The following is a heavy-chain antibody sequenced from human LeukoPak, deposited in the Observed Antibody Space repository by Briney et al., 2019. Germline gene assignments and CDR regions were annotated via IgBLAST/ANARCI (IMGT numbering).Heavy chain of an antibody. CDR2: INIGGTNT. V-gene: IGHV3-11*01. CDR1: GFTFNDYY. Sequence: GSLRLSCAASGFTFNDYYMSWIRQAPGKGLEWLSYINIGGTNTHYADSVKGRFTISRDNAKKSLYLEMNNLRAEDTAVYYCATDGAGFDTWGQGVLVTVSS. CDR3: ATDGAGFDT. J-gene: IGHJ5*02.